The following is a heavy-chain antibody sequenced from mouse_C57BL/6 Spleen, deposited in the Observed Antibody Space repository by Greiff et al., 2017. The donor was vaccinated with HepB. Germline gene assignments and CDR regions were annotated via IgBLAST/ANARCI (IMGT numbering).Heavy chain of an antibody. J-gene: IGHJ2*01. D-gene: IGHD1-1*01. Sequence: EVQLQQSGAELVRPGASVKLSCTASGFNIKDDYMHWVKQRPEQGLEWIGWIDPENGDTEYASKFQGKATITADTSSNTAYLQLSSLTSEDTAVYYWTTDYYGSSYVEGNYFDDWGQGTTLTVSS. V-gene: IGHV14-4*01. CDR3: TTDYYGSSYVEGNYFDD. CDR1: GFNIKDDY. CDR2: IDPENGDT.